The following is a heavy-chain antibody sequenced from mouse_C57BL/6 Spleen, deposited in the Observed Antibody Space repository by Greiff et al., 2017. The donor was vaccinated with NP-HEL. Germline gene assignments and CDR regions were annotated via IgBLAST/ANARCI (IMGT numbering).Heavy chain of an antibody. V-gene: IGHV1-18*01. Sequence: VQLQQSGPELVKPGASVKIPCKASGYTFTDYNMDWVKQSHGKSLEWIGDINPNNGGTIYNQKFKGKATLTVDKSSSTAYMELRSLTSEDTAVYYCARRGLYGSHHYYAMDYWGQGTSVTVSS. CDR3: ARRGLYGSHHYYAMDY. D-gene: IGHD1-1*01. J-gene: IGHJ4*01. CDR1: GYTFTDYN. CDR2: INPNNGGT.